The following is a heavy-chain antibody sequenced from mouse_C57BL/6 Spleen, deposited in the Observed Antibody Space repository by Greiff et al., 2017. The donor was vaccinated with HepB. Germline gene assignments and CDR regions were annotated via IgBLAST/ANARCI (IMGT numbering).Heavy chain of an antibody. CDR3: AREMGYDVFDY. V-gene: IGHV1-64*01. D-gene: IGHD2-2*01. Sequence: QVQLQQPGAELVKPGASVKLSCKASGYTFTSYWMHWVKQRPGQGLEWIGMIHPNSGSTNYNEKFKSKATLTVDKSSSTAYMQLSSLTSEDSAVYYCAREMGYDVFDYWGQGTTLTVSS. CDR2: IHPNSGST. J-gene: IGHJ2*01. CDR1: GYTFTSYW.